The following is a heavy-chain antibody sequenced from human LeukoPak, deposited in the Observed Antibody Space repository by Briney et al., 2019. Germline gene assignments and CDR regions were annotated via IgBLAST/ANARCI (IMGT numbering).Heavy chain of an antibody. CDR1: GGSISSYY. V-gene: IGHV4-59*01. Sequence: SETLSLTCTVSGGSISSYYWSWIRQPPGKGLEWIGYIYYSGSTNYNPSLKSRVTISVDTSKNQFSLKLSSVTAADTAVYYCARGLTYYYGSGFDYWGQGTLVTVSS. J-gene: IGHJ4*02. CDR2: IYYSGST. D-gene: IGHD3-10*01. CDR3: ARGLTYYYGSGFDY.